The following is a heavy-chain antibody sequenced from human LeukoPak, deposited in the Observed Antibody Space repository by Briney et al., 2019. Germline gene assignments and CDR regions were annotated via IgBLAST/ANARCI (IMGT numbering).Heavy chain of an antibody. J-gene: IGHJ4*02. D-gene: IGHD3-22*01. CDR2: ISYDGSNK. CDR1: GFTFSSYA. CDR3: ARDALITMIVVGPIDY. Sequence: PGGSLRLSCAASGFTFSSYAMHWVRQAPGKGLEWVAVISYDGSNKYYVDSVKGRFTISRDNSKNTLYLQMNSLRAEDTAVYYCARDALITMIVVGPIDYWGQGTLVTVSS. V-gene: IGHV3-30-3*01.